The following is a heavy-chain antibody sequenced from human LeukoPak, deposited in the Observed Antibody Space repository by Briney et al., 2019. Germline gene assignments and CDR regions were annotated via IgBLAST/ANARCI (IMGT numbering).Heavy chain of an antibody. D-gene: IGHD3-10*01. J-gene: IGHJ4*02. Sequence: SETLSLTCAVYGGSFSGYYWSWIRQPPGKGLEWIGEINHSGSTNYNPSLKSRVTISVDTSKNQFSLKLSSVTAADTAVYYCARGRVVRGGDFFYWGQGTLVTVSS. CDR2: INHSGST. V-gene: IGHV4-34*01. CDR1: GGSFSGYY. CDR3: ARGRVVRGGDFFY.